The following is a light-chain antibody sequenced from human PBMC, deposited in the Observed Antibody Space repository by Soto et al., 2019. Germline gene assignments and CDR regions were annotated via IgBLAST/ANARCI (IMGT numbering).Light chain of an antibody. CDR2: AAS. CDR1: QGISSW. CDR3: QQANTLPIT. J-gene: IGKJ5*01. V-gene: IGKV1-12*01. Sequence: IQMTQSTSTLSASVGDRVTITCPASQGISSWLAWYQQKPGKAPNLLIYAASRLQSGVPSRFSGSGSGTDFTLTISSLQPEDFATYYCQQANTLPITFGQGTRLEIK.